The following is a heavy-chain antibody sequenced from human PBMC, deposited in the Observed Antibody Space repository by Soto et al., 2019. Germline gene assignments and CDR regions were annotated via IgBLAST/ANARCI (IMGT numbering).Heavy chain of an antibody. V-gene: IGHV3-21*06. Sequence: PVGSQRLSCATSGFTFSNYRMNWVRQAPGKGLEWVASISGSGKDTFYRDSVKGRFTISRDNAESSLVLQMNSLTVDDTAVYHCARVHLVRTSSYYCGMDVWGPGTTVTVSS. CDR3: ARVHLVRTSSYYCGMDV. D-gene: IGHD6-6*01. J-gene: IGHJ6*02. CDR2: ISGSGKDT. CDR1: GFTFSNYR.